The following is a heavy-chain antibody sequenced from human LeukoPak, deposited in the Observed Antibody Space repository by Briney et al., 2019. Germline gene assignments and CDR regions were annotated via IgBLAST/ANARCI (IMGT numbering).Heavy chain of an antibody. V-gene: IGHV4-59*02. D-gene: IGHD1-7*01. CDR3: ARDPPEDEWNSLDS. Sequence: SETQSLTCTVSGGSVNGYYWNWIRQAPGKGLEWIGFIHYSGLTVYSPSLQSRVSMSVDTSRNQFSLDLSSVTAADTALYYCARDPPEDEWNSLDSWGQGILATVSS. CDR1: GGSVNGYY. J-gene: IGHJ4*02. CDR2: IHYSGLT.